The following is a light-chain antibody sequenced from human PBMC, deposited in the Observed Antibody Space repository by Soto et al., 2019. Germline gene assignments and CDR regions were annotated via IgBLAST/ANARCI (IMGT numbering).Light chain of an antibody. CDR1: QSISTF. V-gene: IGKV1-5*01. Sequence: IQLTQSPSSLSASAGDTVTITCRASQSISTFLAWYQQKPGKAPKLLIFDASSLKSGVPSRFSGSGSGTEFTLTISSLQPDDFATYYCQQYDSYSWTFGQGTKVDI. CDR3: QQYDSYSWT. J-gene: IGKJ1*01. CDR2: DAS.